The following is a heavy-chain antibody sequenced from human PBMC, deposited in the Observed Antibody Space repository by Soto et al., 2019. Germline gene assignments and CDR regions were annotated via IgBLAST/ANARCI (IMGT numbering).Heavy chain of an antibody. J-gene: IGHJ4*02. CDR1: GGSISSDDYC. CDR2: IYDSGNT. Sequence: QVQLQESGPGLVEPSQILSLTCTVSGGSISSDDYCWSWIRQSPGKGLEWIGHIYDSGNTYSNPSLKSRVTISGDTSNIQFSLRLSSVTAADTAVYYCARGPSGDKVDYWGQGTLVTVSS. V-gene: IGHV4-30-4*01. D-gene: IGHD1-26*01. CDR3: ARGPSGDKVDY.